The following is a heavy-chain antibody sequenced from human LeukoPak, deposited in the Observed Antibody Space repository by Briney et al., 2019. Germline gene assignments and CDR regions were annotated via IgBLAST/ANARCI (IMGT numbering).Heavy chain of an antibody. CDR1: GGSISSSSYY. D-gene: IGHD4-23*01. CDR2: IYYSGST. V-gene: IGHV4-39*07. J-gene: IGHJ3*02. CDR3: ARDQTTVATRGAFDI. Sequence: TTSETLSLTCTVSGGSISSSSYYWGWIRQPPGKGLEWIGSIYYSGSTYYNPSLKSRVTISVDTSKNQFSLKLSSVTAADTAVYYCARDQTTVATRGAFDIWGQGTMVTVSS.